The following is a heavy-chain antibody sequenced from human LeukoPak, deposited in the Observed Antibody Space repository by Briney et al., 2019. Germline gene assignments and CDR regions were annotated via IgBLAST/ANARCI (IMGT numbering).Heavy chain of an antibody. CDR1: GGTFSSYA. V-gene: IGHV1-69*13. CDR3: ARRIGELRYFENWFDP. Sequence: WASVKVSFKASGGTFSSYAISWVRQAPGQGLEWMGGIIPIFGTANYAQKFQGRVTITADESTSTAYMELSSLRSEDTAVYYCARRIGELRYFENWFDPWGQGTLVTVSS. J-gene: IGHJ5*02. CDR2: IIPIFGTA. D-gene: IGHD3-9*01.